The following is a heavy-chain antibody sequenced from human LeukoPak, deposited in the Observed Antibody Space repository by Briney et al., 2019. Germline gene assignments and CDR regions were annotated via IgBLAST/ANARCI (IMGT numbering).Heavy chain of an antibody. D-gene: IGHD4-23*01. Sequence: GGSLRLSCAASGSTFSDYGMHWIRQAPGKGLEWITVIWYSGTNNYYADSVKGRFTVSRDNSKNTVFLQMNSLTVDDTAVYYCARDDSYGGNLYFYYGMDVWGQGTTVTVSS. CDR3: ARDDSYGGNLYFYYGMDV. V-gene: IGHV3-33*01. CDR2: IWYSGTNN. CDR1: GSTFSDYG. J-gene: IGHJ6*02.